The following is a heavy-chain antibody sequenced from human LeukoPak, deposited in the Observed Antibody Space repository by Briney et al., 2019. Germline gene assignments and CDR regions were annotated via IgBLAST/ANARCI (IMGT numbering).Heavy chain of an antibody. D-gene: IGHD7-27*01. CDR3: ARDPGDY. CDR2: IKQDGSGK. Sequence: GGSLRLSCAASGLTFGSQWMSWVRQAAGNGLDWVASIKQDGSGKFSLASVTGRFSISRDDAKRSLSLQMNSLRLEDTAVYYCARDPGDYWGQGTLVTVSS. CDR1: GLTFGSQW. V-gene: IGHV3-7*01. J-gene: IGHJ4*02.